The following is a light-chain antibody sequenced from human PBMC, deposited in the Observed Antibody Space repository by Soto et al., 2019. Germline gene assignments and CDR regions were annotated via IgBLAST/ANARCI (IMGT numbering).Light chain of an antibody. Sequence: DLQMTQSPSSLSASVGDRVTITCQASHDITNYLNWYQHKPGKAPKLLIYGASNLETGVPSRFSGSGSGTDFTLTITSLQPEDFATYYCQQSYNTPRTFGQGTKVEIK. J-gene: IGKJ1*01. CDR3: QQSYNTPRT. V-gene: IGKV1-39*01. CDR2: GAS. CDR1: HDITNY.